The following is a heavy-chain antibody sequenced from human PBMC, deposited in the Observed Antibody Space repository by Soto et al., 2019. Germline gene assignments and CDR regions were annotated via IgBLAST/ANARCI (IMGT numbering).Heavy chain of an antibody. V-gene: IGHV4-4*02. CDR3: ARRDAGTSVDY. CDR1: GGSFTSNNW. J-gene: IGHJ4*02. Sequence: AETLSLTCAVSGGSFTSNNWWTCVRQPPGQGLEWIWEIYRTGSTNYNPSLKSRVTISLDKSENQFSLKVTSLTAADTAVYYCARRDAGTSVDYWGQGTLVTVFS. D-gene: IGHD1-7*01. CDR2: IYRTGST.